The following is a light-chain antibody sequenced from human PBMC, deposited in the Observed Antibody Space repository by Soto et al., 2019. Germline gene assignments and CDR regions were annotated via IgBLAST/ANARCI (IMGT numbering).Light chain of an antibody. Sequence: ARVTITCPARPSIRSWLPCSTQNARKAPQLLISDASSFESGVPSRFSGSGSGTEFTLTISSLQPDYVETYCCQQYNSYGTFGQGTKVDIK. V-gene: IGKV1-5*01. J-gene: IGKJ1*01. CDR3: QQYNSYGT. CDR1: PSIRSW. CDR2: DAS.